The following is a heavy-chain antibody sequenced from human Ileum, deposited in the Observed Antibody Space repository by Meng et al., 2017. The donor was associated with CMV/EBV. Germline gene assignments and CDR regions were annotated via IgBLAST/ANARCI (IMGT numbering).Heavy chain of an antibody. CDR3: AKDSRGYWYSLEY. CDR1: GFTFSSYG. J-gene: IGHJ4*02. Sequence: GGSLRLSCAASGFTFSSYGMHWVRQAPGKGLEWVSGINWNSGDIGYADSVKGRFTISRDNAKNSLYLQMNSLRDEDTALYCCAKDSRGYWYSLEYWGQGTLVTVSS. V-gene: IGHV3-9*01. D-gene: IGHD2-2*03. CDR2: INWNSGDI.